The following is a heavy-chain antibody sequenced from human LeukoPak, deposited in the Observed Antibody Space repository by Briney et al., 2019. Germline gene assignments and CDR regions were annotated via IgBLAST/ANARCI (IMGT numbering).Heavy chain of an antibody. D-gene: IGHD3-10*01. CDR3: ARAELWFGELSV. Sequence: PGGSLRLSCAASGFNFSNYWMSWVRQAPGKGLEWVANIKQDGSEKYYVDSVKGRFTISRDNAKNSLYLQMNSLRAEDTAVYYCARAELWFGELSVWGQGTLVTVSS. CDR2: IKQDGSEK. CDR1: GFNFSNYW. V-gene: IGHV3-7*01. J-gene: IGHJ4*02.